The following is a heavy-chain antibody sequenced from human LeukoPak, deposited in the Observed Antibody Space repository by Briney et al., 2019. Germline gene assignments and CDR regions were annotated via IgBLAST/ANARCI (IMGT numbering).Heavy chain of an antibody. CDR3: ARGRWSYSSSANFDY. CDR1: GGTFSRYA. J-gene: IGHJ4*02. V-gene: IGHV1-69*13. CDR2: IIPIYDTV. D-gene: IGHD6-6*01. Sequence: GASVKVSCKASGGTFSRYAIVWVRQAPGQGLEWMGGIIPIYDTVDNAQKFQGRVTLTADESTSTAYMELRSLRSEDTAVYYCARGRWSYSSSANFDYWGQGTLVTVSS.